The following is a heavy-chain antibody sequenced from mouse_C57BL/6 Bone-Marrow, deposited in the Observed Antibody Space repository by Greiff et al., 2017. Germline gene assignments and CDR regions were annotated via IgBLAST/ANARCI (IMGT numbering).Heavy chain of an antibody. CDR1: GFNIKDYY. D-gene: IGHD2-4*01. Sequence: EVQLQQPGAELVRPGASVKLSCTASGFNIKDYYMPWVKQRPEQCLEWIGKIDPEGGDTEYAPKFQGTATMTADTSSNTAYLQLSRLTSEDSAIYYCTTDYDVLAYWGQGTLVTVSS. CDR3: TTDYDVLAY. V-gene: IGHV14-1*01. CDR2: IDPEGGDT. J-gene: IGHJ3*01.